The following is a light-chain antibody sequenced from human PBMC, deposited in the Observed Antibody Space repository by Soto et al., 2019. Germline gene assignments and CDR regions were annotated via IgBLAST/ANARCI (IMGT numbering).Light chain of an antibody. CDR1: QSVSSRY. CDR3: QHYGSSPST. V-gene: IGKV3-20*01. CDR2: GAS. Sequence: EIVFTHPPLTLSFSPGERATLSFCPSQSVSSRYLAWYQQKPGQAPRLLIYGASSRATGIPDRFSGSGSGTDFTLTIRRLETEDFAVYYCQHYGSSPSTFGQGTKVDVK. J-gene: IGKJ2*01.